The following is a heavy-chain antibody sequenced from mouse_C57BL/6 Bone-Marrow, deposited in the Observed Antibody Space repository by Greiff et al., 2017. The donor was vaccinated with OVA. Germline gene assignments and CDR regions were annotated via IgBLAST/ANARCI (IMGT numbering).Heavy chain of an antibody. CDR3: AREGTTVVAHWYFDV. V-gene: IGHV5-16*01. Sequence: EVNVVESEGGLVQPGSSMKLSCTASGFTFSDYYMAWVRQVPEKGLEWVANINYDGSSTYYLDSLKSRFIISRDNAKNILYLQMSSLKSEDTATYYCAREGTTVVAHWYFDVWGTGTTVTVSS. D-gene: IGHD1-1*01. CDR2: INYDGSST. CDR1: GFTFSDYY. J-gene: IGHJ1*03.